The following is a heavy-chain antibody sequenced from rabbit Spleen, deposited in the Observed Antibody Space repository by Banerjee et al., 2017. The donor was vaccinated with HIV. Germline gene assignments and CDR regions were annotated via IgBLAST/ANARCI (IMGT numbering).Heavy chain of an antibody. CDR3: ARDGGTGGSWPDYFNL. Sequence: QSLEESGGALVTPGGTLTLTCTASGFDFSSYYNMCWVRQAPGKGLEWIACICVRGTGSTYYANWAKGRFTISKTSSPTVTLQMTSLTAADTATYFCARDGGTGGSWPDYFNLWGPGTLVTVS. D-gene: IGHD4-2*01. CDR1: GFDFSSYYN. CDR2: ICVRGTGST. V-gene: IGHV1S40*01. J-gene: IGHJ4*01.